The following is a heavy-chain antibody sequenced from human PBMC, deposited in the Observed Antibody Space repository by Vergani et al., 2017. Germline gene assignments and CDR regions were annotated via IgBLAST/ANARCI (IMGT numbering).Heavy chain of an antibody. J-gene: IGHJ3*01. CDR2: INNKGGST. CDR1: GFTSNSYA. V-gene: IGHV3-23*01. Sequence: QLLESGGGLIQPGGSLRLSCAASGFTSNSYAMTWVRQAPGKGLEWVSGINNKGGSTYYADSVKGRFTISRDNSKNTLYLQVTGLRAEDTATYYCAIVGDSSVCPCEVGAFDVWRHERMVAVCS. CDR3: AIVGDSSVCPCEVGAFDV. D-gene: IGHD3-22*01.